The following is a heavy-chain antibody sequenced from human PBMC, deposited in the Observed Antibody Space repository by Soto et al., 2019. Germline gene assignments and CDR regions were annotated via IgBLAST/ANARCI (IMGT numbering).Heavy chain of an antibody. CDR3: ARSPNYDLLTGFYSYFDY. J-gene: IGHJ4*02. CDR1: GFTFSNYA. V-gene: IGHV3-30-3*01. D-gene: IGHD3-9*01. Sequence: QVQLVESGGGVVQPGRSLRLSCAASGFTFSNYAMYWVRQAPGKGLEWVAGISYRGSDKNYADSVKGRFTISRDNSKNTLYLQVNSLRAEDTAVYYCARSPNYDLLTGFYSYFDYWGQGTLVTVSS. CDR2: ISYRGSDK.